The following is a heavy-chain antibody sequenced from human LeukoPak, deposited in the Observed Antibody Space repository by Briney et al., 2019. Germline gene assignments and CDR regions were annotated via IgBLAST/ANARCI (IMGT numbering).Heavy chain of an antibody. J-gene: IGHJ3*02. CDR2: IYYTGST. D-gene: IGHD3-16*01. Sequence: SETLSLTCTVSGGSISSRNYYWGWIRQPPNKGLQWIGSIYYTGSTYYKPSLKSRVTISVDTSKNQFSLKLSSVTAADTAAYYCAREGWGEFSAFDIWGQGTMVTVSS. V-gene: IGHV4-39*07. CDR3: AREGWGEFSAFDI. CDR1: GGSISSRNYY.